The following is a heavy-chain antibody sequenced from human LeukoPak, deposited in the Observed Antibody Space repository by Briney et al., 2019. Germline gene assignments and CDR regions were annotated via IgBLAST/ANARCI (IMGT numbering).Heavy chain of an antibody. CDR2: ISAYNGNT. V-gene: IGHV1-18*01. CDR3: GRVRCRSTSCYYFDY. D-gene: IGHD2-2*01. J-gene: IGHJ4*02. Sequence: ASVKVSCKASGYTFTSYGISWVRQAPGQGLEWMGWISAYNGNTNYAQKLHGRVTMTTDTSTSTAYMELRSLRSDDTAVYYCGRVRCRSTSCYYFDYWGQGTLVTVSS. CDR1: GYTFTSYG.